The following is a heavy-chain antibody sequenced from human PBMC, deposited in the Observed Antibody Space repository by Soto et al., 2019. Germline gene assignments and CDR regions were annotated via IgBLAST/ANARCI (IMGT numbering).Heavy chain of an antibody. D-gene: IGHD6-13*01. J-gene: IGHJ4*02. CDR1: GFTFSSYW. Sequence: PGGSLRLSCAASGFTFSSYWMSWVRQAPGKGLEWGANIKQDGSEKYYVDSVKGRFTISRDNAKNSLYLQMNSLRAEDTAVYYCARDLHRLLEQQPFDYWRQGPLVTVSS. CDR2: IKQDGSEK. V-gene: IGHV3-7*01. CDR3: ARDLHRLLEQQPFDY.